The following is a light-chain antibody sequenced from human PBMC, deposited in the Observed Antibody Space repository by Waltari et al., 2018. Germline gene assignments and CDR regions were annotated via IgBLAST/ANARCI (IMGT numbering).Light chain of an antibody. CDR2: KTP. Sequence: DIQMTQSPSTLSASVGDRVTITCRASQSIDSWLAWYQQRPGKVPKPLIYKTPSLESGVPSRFSGSGSGTEFTLTISSLQPDDFATYYCQHYKTSSRTFGQGTKVEIK. V-gene: IGKV1-5*03. CDR1: QSIDSW. CDR3: QHYKTSSRT. J-gene: IGKJ1*01.